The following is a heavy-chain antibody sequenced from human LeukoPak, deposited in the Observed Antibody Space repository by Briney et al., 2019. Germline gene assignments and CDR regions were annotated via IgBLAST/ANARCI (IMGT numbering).Heavy chain of an antibody. J-gene: IGHJ4*02. CDR2: IYYSGST. CDR1: GGSISSYY. Sequence: SETLSLTCTVSGGSISSYYWSWIRQPPGKGLEWIGYIYYSGSTNYNPSLNSRVTISVDTSKNQFSLKLSSVTAADTAVYYCARGAALTGYRLFKNFDYWGQGTLVTVSS. CDR3: ARGAALTGYRLFKNFDY. V-gene: IGHV4-59*01. D-gene: IGHD3-9*01.